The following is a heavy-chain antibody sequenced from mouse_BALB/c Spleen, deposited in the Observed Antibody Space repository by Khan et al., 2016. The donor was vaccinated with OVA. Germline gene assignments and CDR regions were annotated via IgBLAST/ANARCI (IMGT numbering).Heavy chain of an antibody. J-gene: IGHJ4*01. Sequence: QIQLVQFGPELKKPGETVKISCKSSGYTFTNNGMTWVKQAPGKGLKWMGWINTYTAKPTYADDFKGRFAFSLETSASTAYLQINNLKNVDTATYFCARVGYNGTMDYWGQGTSVTVSS. D-gene: IGHD2-14*01. V-gene: IGHV9-3-1*01. CDR3: ARVGYNGTMDY. CDR2: INTYTAKP. CDR1: GYTFTNNG.